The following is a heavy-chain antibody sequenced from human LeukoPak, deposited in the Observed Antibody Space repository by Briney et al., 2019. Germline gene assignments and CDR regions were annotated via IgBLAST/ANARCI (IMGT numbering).Heavy chain of an antibody. CDR1: GFIVSIYS. D-gene: IGHD3-10*01. V-gene: IGHV3-48*04. J-gene: IGHJ6*02. Sequence: GGSLRLSCAASGFIVSIYSLHWVRQAPGKGLVWVAYIGRSGDRTTKYADSVKGRFTLSRDNAEDSLFLQMNSLRVEDTAVYYCAVPPLSGTGSSRPLAGVDVWGQGTTVTVSS. CDR3: AVPPLSGTGSSRPLAGVDV. CDR2: IGRSGDRTT.